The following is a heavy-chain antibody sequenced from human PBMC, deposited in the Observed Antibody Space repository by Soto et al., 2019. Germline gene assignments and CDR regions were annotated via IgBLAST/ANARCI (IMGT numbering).Heavy chain of an antibody. CDR1: GGSITRNNHY. V-gene: IGHV4-39*01. Sequence: QLQLQESGPGLVKPSETLSLTCIVSGGSITRNNHYWGWIRQSPGKGLEWIGSILYSGSTNYNPSLKSRVTLSVETSKSLFPLKMSSVTAADTALYYCARLASSGWYQGSYFAYWGQGTLVTVSS. D-gene: IGHD6-19*01. CDR3: ARLASSGWYQGSYFAY. CDR2: ILYSGST. J-gene: IGHJ4*02.